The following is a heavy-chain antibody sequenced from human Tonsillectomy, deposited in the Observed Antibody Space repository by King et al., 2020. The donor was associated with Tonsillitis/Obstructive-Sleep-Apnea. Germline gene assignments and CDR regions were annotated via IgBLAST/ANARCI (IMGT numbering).Heavy chain of an antibody. CDR1: GYSFTSYW. CDR2: IYPGDSDT. V-gene: IGHV5-51*01. CDR3: ARLYCSSTSCLPGDYYYYYYMDV. D-gene: IGHD2-2*01. J-gene: IGHJ6*03. Sequence: AQLVQSGAEVKKPGESLKISCKGSGYSFTSYWIGWVRQMPGKGLDWMGIIYPGDSDTRYSPSFQGHVTISADKSIRTAYLQWSSLKASDTAMYYCARLYCSSTSCLPGDYYYYYYMDVWGKGTTVTVSS.